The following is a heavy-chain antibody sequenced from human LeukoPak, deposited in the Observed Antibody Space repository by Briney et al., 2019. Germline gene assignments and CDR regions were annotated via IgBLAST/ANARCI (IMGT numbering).Heavy chain of an antibody. Sequence: GGSLRLSCAASGFTFSTYSMNWVRQAPGRGLEWLSYIRSSGTTTYYADSVKGRFTISRDNAKNLLFLQMNSLRAEDTAVYYCARDLRLCSGGSCYSSVASGHWGQGTLVTVSS. J-gene: IGHJ4*02. V-gene: IGHV3-48*04. CDR3: ARDLRLCSGGSCYSSVASGH. CDR2: IRSSGTTT. D-gene: IGHD2-15*01. CDR1: GFTFSTYS.